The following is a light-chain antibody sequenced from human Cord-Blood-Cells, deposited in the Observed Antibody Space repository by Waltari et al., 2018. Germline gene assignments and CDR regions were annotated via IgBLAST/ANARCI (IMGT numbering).Light chain of an antibody. CDR3: QQSYSTPYT. CDR1: QSSSSY. CDR2: AAS. Sequence: DIQMTQSPSSLSASVGDRVTIPCRASQSSSSYLNWYQQNPGKAPKLLIYAASSLQSVVPSRFSGSGSGTDFTLTISSLQAEDFGTYYCQQSYSTPYTFGHGTKLEIK. V-gene: IGKV1-39*01. J-gene: IGKJ2*01.